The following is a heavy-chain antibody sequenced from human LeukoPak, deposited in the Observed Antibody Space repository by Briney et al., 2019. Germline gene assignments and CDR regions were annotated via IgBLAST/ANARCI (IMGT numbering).Heavy chain of an antibody. CDR2: IYPGDSDT. Sequence: GESLKISCKGSGYSFTSYWIGWVRQMPGKGLEWMGIIYPGDSDTRYSPSFQGQVTISADKSISTAYLQWSSLKASDTAMYYCARAYYDSSGYHPKSPFDYWGQGTLVTVSS. V-gene: IGHV5-51*01. CDR3: ARAYYDSSGYHPKSPFDY. CDR1: GYSFTSYW. J-gene: IGHJ4*02. D-gene: IGHD3-22*01.